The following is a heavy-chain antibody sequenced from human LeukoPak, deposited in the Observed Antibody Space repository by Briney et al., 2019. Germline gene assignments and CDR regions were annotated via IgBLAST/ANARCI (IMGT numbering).Heavy chain of an antibody. CDR2: INHSGST. J-gene: IGHJ4*02. CDR3: ARTRYPFDY. CDR1: GGSFSGYY. Sequence: SETLSLTCAVYGGSFSGYYWSWIRQPPGKGLEWIGEINHSGSTNYNPSLKSRVTISVDTSKNQFSLKLSSVTAADTAVCYCARTRYPFDYWGQGTLVTVSS. V-gene: IGHV4-34*01. D-gene: IGHD1-14*01.